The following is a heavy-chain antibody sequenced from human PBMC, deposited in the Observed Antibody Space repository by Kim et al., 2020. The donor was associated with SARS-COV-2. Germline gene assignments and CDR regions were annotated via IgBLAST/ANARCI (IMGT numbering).Heavy chain of an antibody. V-gene: IGHV3-30*07. J-gene: IGHJ4*02. Sequence: DSVKGRFTISRDNSKNTLYLQRNSLRAEDTAVYYCARGFRGSYYFSLDYWGQGTLVTVSS. CDR3: ARGFRGSYYFSLDY. D-gene: IGHD1-26*01.